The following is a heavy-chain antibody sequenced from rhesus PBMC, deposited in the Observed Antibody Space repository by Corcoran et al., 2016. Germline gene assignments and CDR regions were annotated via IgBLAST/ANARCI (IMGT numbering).Heavy chain of an antibody. CDR1: GFSLSTSGMR. Sequence: QVTLKESGPALVKPTQTLKLTCTFSGFSLSTSGMRVSWIRQPPGQVLEWLARIDWDDDKYSSTSLKSRLTISKDTSNNQVVLTMTNMDPVDTATDYCARSGPYSSSYYFDYWGQGVLVTVSS. V-gene: IGHV2S2*01. J-gene: IGHJ4*01. D-gene: IGHD6-43*01. CDR2: IDWDDDK. CDR3: ARSGPYSSSYYFDY.